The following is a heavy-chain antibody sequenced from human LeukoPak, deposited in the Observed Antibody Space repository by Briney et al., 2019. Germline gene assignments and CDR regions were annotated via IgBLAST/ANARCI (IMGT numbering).Heavy chain of an antibody. Sequence: RPSQTLSLTCTVSGGSISSGDYYWSWIRQPPGKGLEWIGYIYYSGSTYYNPSLKSRVTISVDTSKNQFSLKLSSVTAADTAVYYCARNYYGSGSPGGFDYWGQGTLVTVSS. CDR1: GGSISSGDYY. J-gene: IGHJ4*02. CDR3: ARNYYGSGSPGGFDY. CDR2: IYYSGST. V-gene: IGHV4-30-4*01. D-gene: IGHD3-10*01.